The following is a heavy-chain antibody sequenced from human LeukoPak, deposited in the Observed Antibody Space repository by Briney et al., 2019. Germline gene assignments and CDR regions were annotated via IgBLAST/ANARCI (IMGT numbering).Heavy chain of an antibody. V-gene: IGHV5-51*01. CDR3: ARHNEQARSGYGYGVIDY. J-gene: IGHJ4*02. D-gene: IGHD5-18*01. CDR2: IYPGDSDT. Sequence: GESLKISCKGSGYSFTSYWIGWVRQMPGKGLEWMGIIYPGDSDTRYSPSFQGQVTISADKSISTAYLQWSSLKASDTAMYYCARHNEQARSGYGYGVIDYWGQGTLVTVSS. CDR1: GYSFTSYW.